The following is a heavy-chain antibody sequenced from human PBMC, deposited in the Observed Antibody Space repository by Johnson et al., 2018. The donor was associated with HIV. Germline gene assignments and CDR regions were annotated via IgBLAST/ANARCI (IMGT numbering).Heavy chain of an antibody. D-gene: IGHD3-16*02. J-gene: IGHJ3*02. V-gene: IGHV3-9*01. Sequence: VQLVESGGVVVQPGGSLRLSCAASGFTFDDYAMHWVRQTPGKGPEWISGLSWNSNTIGYADSVKGRFTISRDNAKGYLDLQMDSLRPEDTAFYYCARDQLGSKFELSFYAFDMWGQGTLVTVSS. CDR2: LSWNSNTI. CDR3: ARDQLGSKFELSFYAFDM. CDR1: GFTFDDYA.